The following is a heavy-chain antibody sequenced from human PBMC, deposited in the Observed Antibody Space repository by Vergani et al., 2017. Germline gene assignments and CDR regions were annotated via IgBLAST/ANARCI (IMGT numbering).Heavy chain of an antibody. CDR1: GDSFTKFF. V-gene: IGHV1-69*12. CDR2: IILISGTP. CDR3: TREGVFDFNGCPLGNWFDP. Sequence: QVQLVQSGAEVKKPGSSVKVSCTVSGDSFTKFFITWVRQAPGQGLEWMGGIILISGTPNYAQKFQGRVTITADESTSTVYMDLSGLRYEDTAIYYCTREGVFDFNGCPLGNWFDPWGQGTLVTVSS. D-gene: IGHD2-8*01. J-gene: IGHJ5*02.